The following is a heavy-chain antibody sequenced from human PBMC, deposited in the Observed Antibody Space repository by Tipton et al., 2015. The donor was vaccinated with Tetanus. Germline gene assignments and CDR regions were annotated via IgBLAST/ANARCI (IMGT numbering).Heavy chain of an antibody. CDR3: ASSAYSGIRAEYCYYGMDV. CDR1: GGTFSSYA. J-gene: IGHJ6*02. D-gene: IGHD1-26*01. V-gene: IGHV1-69*06. Sequence: QVQLVQSGAEVKKPGSSVKVSCKASGGTFSSYAISWVRQAPGQGLEWMGGIIPIFGTANYAQKFQGRVTITADKSTSTAYMELSRLRSEDTAVYYCASSAYSGIRAEYCYYGMDVWGQGTTVTVSS. CDR2: IIPIFGTA.